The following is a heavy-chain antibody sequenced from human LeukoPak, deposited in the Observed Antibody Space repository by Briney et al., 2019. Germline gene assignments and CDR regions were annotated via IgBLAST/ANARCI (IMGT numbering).Heavy chain of an antibody. V-gene: IGHV4-59*01. CDR2: ISYSGST. CDR1: GVSISSYY. Sequence: SETLSLTCTVSGVSISSYYWSWIRQPPGKGLEWIGYISYSGSTNYNPSLKSRVTISVDTSKNQFSLKLSSVTAADTAVYYCARDRWFGSWGQGTLVTVSS. CDR3: ARDRWFGS. J-gene: IGHJ5*01.